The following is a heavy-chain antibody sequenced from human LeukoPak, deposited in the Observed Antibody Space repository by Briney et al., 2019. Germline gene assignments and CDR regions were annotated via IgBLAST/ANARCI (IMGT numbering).Heavy chain of an antibody. Sequence: PGRSLRLSCAASGFTFDDYAMHWVRQAPGKGLEWVSGISWNSGSIGYADSVKGRFTISRDNAKNSLYLQMNSLRAEDTALYYCAKDRGRWRSLDYWGQGTLVTVSS. CDR3: AKDRGRWRSLDY. CDR1: GFTFDDYA. CDR2: ISWNSGSI. D-gene: IGHD6-19*01. V-gene: IGHV3-9*01. J-gene: IGHJ4*02.